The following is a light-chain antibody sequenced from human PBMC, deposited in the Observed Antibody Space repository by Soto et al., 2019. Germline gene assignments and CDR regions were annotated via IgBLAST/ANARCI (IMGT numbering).Light chain of an antibody. Sequence: DIVMTQSPGTLSLSPGESATLSCWASQSVNINLAWYYQKPGQAPRLLISEASTRATGIPARFSGGGSGTKFTLTISSLQSEDFAVYYCQQYGDWPATFGQGTKVDIK. CDR2: EAS. CDR1: QSVNIN. V-gene: IGKV3-15*01. J-gene: IGKJ1*01. CDR3: QQYGDWPAT.